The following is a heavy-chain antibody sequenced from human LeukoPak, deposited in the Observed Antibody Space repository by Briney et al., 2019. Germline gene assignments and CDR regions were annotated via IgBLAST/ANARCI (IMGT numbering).Heavy chain of an antibody. CDR2: IKQDGSEK. Sequence: GGSLRLSCAASGFTFSTYWMSWVRQAPGKGLEWVANIKQDGSEKYYVDSVKGRFTISRDNAKNSLYLQMNSLRAEDTAVYYCAELGITMIGGVWGKGTTATISS. J-gene: IGHJ6*04. D-gene: IGHD3-10*02. CDR1: GFTFSTYW. CDR3: AELGITMIGGV. V-gene: IGHV3-7*01.